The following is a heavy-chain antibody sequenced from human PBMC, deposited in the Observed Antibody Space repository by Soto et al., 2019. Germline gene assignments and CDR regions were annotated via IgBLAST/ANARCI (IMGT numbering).Heavy chain of an antibody. CDR3: ANNMYCSCGHCFLRPFDY. V-gene: IGHV3-21*01. CDR2: IGFNPTYI. D-gene: IGHD2-15*01. J-gene: IGHJ4*02. CDR1: GFTFRRYS. Sequence: VQLMESGGGLVKPGGSLRLSCAASGFTFRRYSMNWVRQAPGKGLEWVSSIGFNPTYIYYADSVKGRFTISRDNAKKSQYLQMNSMRAEDTAVYYWANNMYCSCGHCFLRPFDYWGQGTLVTVSS.